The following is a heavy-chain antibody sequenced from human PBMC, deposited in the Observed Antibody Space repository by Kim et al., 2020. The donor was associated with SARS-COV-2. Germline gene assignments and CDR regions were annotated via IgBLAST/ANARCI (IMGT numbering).Heavy chain of an antibody. CDR3: AKGRYCSSTSCYWKYYYYYYGMDV. V-gene: IGHV3-30*18. CDR2: ISYDGSNK. J-gene: IGHJ6*02. D-gene: IGHD2-2*01. CDR1: GFTFSSYG. Sequence: GGSLRLSCAASGFTFSSYGMHWVRQAPGKGLEWVAVISYDGSNKYYADSVKGRFTISRDNSKNTLYLQMNSLRAEDTAVYYCAKGRYCSSTSCYWKYYYYYYGMDVWGQGTTVTVSS.